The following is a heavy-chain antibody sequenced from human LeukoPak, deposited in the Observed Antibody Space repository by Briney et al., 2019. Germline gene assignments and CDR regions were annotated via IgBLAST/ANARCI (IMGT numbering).Heavy chain of an antibody. J-gene: IGHJ3*02. D-gene: IGHD1-26*01. CDR2: IYSGGST. Sequence: GGSLRLSCAASGFTVSSNYMSWVRQAPGKGLEWVSVIYSGGSTYYADSVKGRFTISRDNSKNTLYLQMNSLRAEGTAVYYCARYPYSGSGDAFDIWGQGTMVTVSS. CDR1: GFTVSSNY. V-gene: IGHV3-53*01. CDR3: ARYPYSGSGDAFDI.